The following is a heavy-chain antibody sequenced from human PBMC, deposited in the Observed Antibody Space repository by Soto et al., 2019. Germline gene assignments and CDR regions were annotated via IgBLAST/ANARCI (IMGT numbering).Heavy chain of an antibody. CDR3: ARSQTTVTSYDY. CDR1: GGSITSYY. D-gene: IGHD4-17*01. CDR2: IYNSGNT. Sequence: SETLSLTCTVSGGSITSYYWSWIRQPPGKGLEWIGYIYNSGNTNYNPSLKSRVTISVDTSTNQFSLKLTSVTAADTAVYYCARSQTTVTSYDYWGQGTLVTVSS. V-gene: IGHV4-59*08. J-gene: IGHJ4*02.